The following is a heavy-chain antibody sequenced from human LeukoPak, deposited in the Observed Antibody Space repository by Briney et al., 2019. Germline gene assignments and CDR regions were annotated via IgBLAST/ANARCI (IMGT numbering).Heavy chain of an antibody. CDR1: GGTFSSYA. Sequence: ASVKVSCKASGGTFSSYAISWVRQAPGQGLEWMGGIIPIFGTANYAQKFQGRVTITADESTSTAYMELSSLRSEDTAVYYCASGARYCSSTSCYRDYYYYYMDVWGKGTTVTVSS. J-gene: IGHJ6*03. V-gene: IGHV1-69*13. CDR3: ASGARYCSSTSCYRDYYYYYMDV. CDR2: IIPIFGTA. D-gene: IGHD2-2*02.